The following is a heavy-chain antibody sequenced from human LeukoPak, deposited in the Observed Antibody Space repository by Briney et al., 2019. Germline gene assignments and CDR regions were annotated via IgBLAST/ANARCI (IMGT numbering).Heavy chain of an antibody. CDR3: ARIVGADEGADY. V-gene: IGHV3-7*01. D-gene: IGHD1-26*01. CDR1: GFTFSSYW. J-gene: IGHJ4*02. Sequence: GGSLRLSCAASGFTFSSYWMTWVRQAPGKGLEWVANMKHDVTKKNYADSVKGRFTISRDNAKNSLYLQMNSLRGEDTALYYCARIVGADEGADYWGQGTLVTVSS. CDR2: MKHDVTKK.